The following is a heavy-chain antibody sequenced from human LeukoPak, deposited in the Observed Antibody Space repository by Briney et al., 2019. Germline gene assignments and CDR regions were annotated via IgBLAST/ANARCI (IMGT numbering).Heavy chain of an antibody. Sequence: SETLSLTCTVSGGPISSSSYYWGWIRQPPGKGLEWIGSIYYSGSTYYNPSLKSRVTISVDTSKNQFSLKLSSVTAADTAVYYCARSSGYYYYWGQGTLVTVSS. CDR3: ARSSGYYYY. V-gene: IGHV4-39*07. D-gene: IGHD3-22*01. J-gene: IGHJ4*02. CDR1: GGPISSSSYY. CDR2: IYYSGST.